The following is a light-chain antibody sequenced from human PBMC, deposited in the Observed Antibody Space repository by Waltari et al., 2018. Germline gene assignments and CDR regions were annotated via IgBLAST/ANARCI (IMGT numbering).Light chain of an antibody. J-gene: IGLJ2*01. CDR3: QSYDTNLVV. CDR1: SSNIGAGYD. V-gene: IGLV1-40*01. CDR2: GNN. Sequence: QSVLAQPPSVSGAPGQRVTISCTGSSSNIGAGYDVHWYQQLPGTAPKLLISGNNNRPSGVPDRFSGPKSGTSASLAITGRQAEDEASYYCQSYDTNLVVFGGGTKLTVL.